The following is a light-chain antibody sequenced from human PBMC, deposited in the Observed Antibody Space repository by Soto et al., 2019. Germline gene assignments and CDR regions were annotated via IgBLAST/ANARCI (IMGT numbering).Light chain of an antibody. CDR3: QQYYSYPYT. CDR2: DAS. Sequence: DIQMPQSPSTLSASVGDRVPITCRASQSISSWLAWYQQKPWKAPKLLIYDASSLESRVPSRFSGSGSGTEFTLTISSLQPDDFVTCCSQQYYSYPYTFGQATKLEI. V-gene: IGKV1-5*01. J-gene: IGKJ2*01. CDR1: QSISSW.